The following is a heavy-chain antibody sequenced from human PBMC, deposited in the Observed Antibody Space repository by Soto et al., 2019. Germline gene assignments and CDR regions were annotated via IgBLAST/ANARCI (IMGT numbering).Heavy chain of an antibody. D-gene: IGHD6-19*01. V-gene: IGHV3-15*01. Sequence: EVQLVESGGGLVKPGGSLRLSCAASGFTFSTAWMNWVRQAPGKGLEWVGRIKSKTDGATTDYAAPVKGRFTISRDDSKNTLYLQMNRLKTEDTAVYYCSRSGWHDGYFGYWGQGTLVTVSS. CDR2: IKSKTDGATT. J-gene: IGHJ4*02. CDR3: SRSGWHDGYFGY. CDR1: GFTFSTAW.